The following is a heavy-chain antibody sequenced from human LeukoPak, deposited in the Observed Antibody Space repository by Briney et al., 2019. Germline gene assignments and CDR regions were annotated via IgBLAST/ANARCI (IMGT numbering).Heavy chain of an antibody. CDR1: GFTFSSYS. Sequence: GGSLRLSCAASGFTFSSYSMNWVRQAPGKGLEWVSSISSSSSYIYYADSVKGRFTISRDNAKNSLYLQMNSLRAEDTAVYYCARSVGGCSGGSCSYYYNMDVWGKGTTVTVSS. V-gene: IGHV3-21*01. J-gene: IGHJ6*03. D-gene: IGHD2-15*01. CDR3: ARSVGGCSGGSCSYYYNMDV. CDR2: ISSSSSYI.